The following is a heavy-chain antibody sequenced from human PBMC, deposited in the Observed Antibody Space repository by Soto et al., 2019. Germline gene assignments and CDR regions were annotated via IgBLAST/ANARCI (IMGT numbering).Heavy chain of an antibody. CDR2: IIPIFGTA. CDR1: GGTFSSYA. CDR3: ARDHTYYYDSSGYYVKQYGENGVGP. J-gene: IGHJ5*02. Sequence: QVQLVQSGAEVKKPGSSVKVSCKASGGTFSSYAISWVRQAPGQGIEWMGGIIPIFGTANYAQKFQGRVTITADESTSIAYMELSSLRSEDTAVYYCARDHTYYYDSSGYYVKQYGENGVGPWCQGTLVTVSS. D-gene: IGHD3-22*01. V-gene: IGHV1-69*01.